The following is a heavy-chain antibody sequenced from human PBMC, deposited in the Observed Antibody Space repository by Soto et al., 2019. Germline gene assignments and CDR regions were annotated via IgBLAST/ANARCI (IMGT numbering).Heavy chain of an antibody. CDR1: GYTSSTYG. J-gene: IGHJ5*02. D-gene: IGHD3-3*01. CDR2: IGAYNGDT. CDR3: ARDWRGAEGFDP. Sequence: QVQLVQSGTEVKKPGASVRVSCKASGYTSSTYGFSWVRQAPGQGLEWMGWIGAYNGDTNYAQNFQGRVTMTTDTSTTTSYMELRRLTFDDTAMYFCARDWRGAEGFDPWGQGTLVIVSS. V-gene: IGHV1-18*01.